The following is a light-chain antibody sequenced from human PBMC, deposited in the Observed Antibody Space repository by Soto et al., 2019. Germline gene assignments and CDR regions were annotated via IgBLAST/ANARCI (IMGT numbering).Light chain of an antibody. CDR3: AAWEDSLDGYA. V-gene: IGLV1-47*01. Sequence: QCVLTQLPSASGTPGQRVTISCSGSSSNIGSNYVYWYQQLPGTAPKLLIYRNNQRPSGVPGRFSGSKSGTSASLAIRGLQSEDEADYYCAAWEDSLDGYAFGTETKVTVL. CDR1: SSNIGSNY. J-gene: IGLJ1*01. CDR2: RNN.